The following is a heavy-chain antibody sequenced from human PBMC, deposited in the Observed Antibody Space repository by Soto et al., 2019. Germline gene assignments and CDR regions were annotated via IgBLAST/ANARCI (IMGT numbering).Heavy chain of an antibody. CDR3: ASYSGYDTYYYYGMDV. V-gene: IGHV3-11*06. CDR2: ISSSSSYT. Sequence: GGSLRLSCAASGFTFSDYYMSWIRQAPGKGLEWVSYISSSSSYTNYADSVKGRFTISRDNAKNSLYLQMNSLRAEDTAVYYCASYSGYDTYYYYGMDVWGQGTTVTVSS. J-gene: IGHJ6*02. D-gene: IGHD5-12*01. CDR1: GFTFSDYY.